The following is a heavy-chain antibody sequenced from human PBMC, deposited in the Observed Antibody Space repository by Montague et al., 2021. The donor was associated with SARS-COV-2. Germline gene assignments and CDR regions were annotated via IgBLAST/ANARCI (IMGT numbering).Heavy chain of an antibody. Sequence: TLSLTCTVSGGSINSITYYWSWIRQPAGKGLEWIGRIDSGGYNNYNPSLKSRVTMSMDTSKNQFFLNLTSLTAADTAVYYCARRESGWLDAFDIWGQGTMVTVSS. J-gene: IGHJ3*02. CDR1: GGSINSITYY. D-gene: IGHD6-19*01. CDR2: IDSGGYN. V-gene: IGHV4-61*02. CDR3: ARRESGWLDAFDI.